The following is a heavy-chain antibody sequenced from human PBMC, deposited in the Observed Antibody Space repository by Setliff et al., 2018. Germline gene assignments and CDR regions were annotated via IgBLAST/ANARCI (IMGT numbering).Heavy chain of an antibody. CDR3: ARGPSWQGGAYYFDF. J-gene: IGHJ4*02. V-gene: IGHV1-8*01. CDR2: VNPNSGNT. D-gene: IGHD1-26*01. CDR1: GYTFTSYD. Sequence: ASVKVSCKASGYTFTSYDINWVRQATGQGLEWMGWVNPNSGNTGYAQKLQGRVTFTRNTSTNTAYMELSSLISEDTAVYYCARGPSWQGGAYYFDFWGQGTLVTVSS.